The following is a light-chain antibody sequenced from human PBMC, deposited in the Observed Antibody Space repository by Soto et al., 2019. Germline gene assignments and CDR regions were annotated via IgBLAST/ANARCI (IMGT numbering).Light chain of an antibody. J-gene: IGKJ4*01. CDR3: QQYDNLPLT. V-gene: IGKV1-33*01. Sequence: DIQMTQSPSSLSASLGDRVTITWQASQDISNYLNWYQQKPGKAPKLLIYDASNLETGVPSRFSGSGSGTDFTFTISSLQTEDIATYYCQQYDNLPLTFGGGTKVDIK. CDR2: DAS. CDR1: QDISNY.